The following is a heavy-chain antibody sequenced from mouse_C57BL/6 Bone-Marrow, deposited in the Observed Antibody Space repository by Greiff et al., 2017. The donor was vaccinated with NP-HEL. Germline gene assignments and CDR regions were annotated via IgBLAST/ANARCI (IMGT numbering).Heavy chain of an antibody. CDR2: VYPYNGGT. V-gene: IGHV1-36*01. CDR1: GFTFTDYY. D-gene: IGHD1-1*01. Sequence: DVKLVESGPVLVKPGPSVKISCKASGFTFTDYYMHWVKQSHGKSLEWIGLVYPYNGGTSYNQKFKGKATLTVDTSSSTAYMELNSLTSEDSAVYYCARSGVYYYGSSPFAYWGQGTLVTVSA. J-gene: IGHJ3*01. CDR3: ARSGVYYYGSSPFAY.